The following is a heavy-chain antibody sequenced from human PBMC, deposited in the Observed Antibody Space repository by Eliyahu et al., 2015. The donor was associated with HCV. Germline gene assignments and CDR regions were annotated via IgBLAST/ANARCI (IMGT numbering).Heavy chain of an antibody. V-gene: IGHV3-15*01. Sequence: EVQLVESGGGLVKPGGSLRLSCAASGFPFXNAWMSWVRQAPGKGLEWVGRIKSKTDGGTTDYAAPVKGRFTISRDDSKNTLYLQMNSLKTEDTAVYYCTTDPGAYCGGDCRYFDLWGRGTLVTVSS. CDR3: TTDPGAYCGGDCRYFDL. D-gene: IGHD2-21*02. J-gene: IGHJ2*01. CDR1: GFPFXNAW. CDR2: IKSKTDGGTT.